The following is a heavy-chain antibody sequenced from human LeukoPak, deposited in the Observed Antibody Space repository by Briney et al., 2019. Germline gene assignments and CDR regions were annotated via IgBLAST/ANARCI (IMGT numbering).Heavy chain of an antibody. CDR2: IWYDGSNR. Sequence: QPRRSLRLSCAASGFMFSSYGMHWVRQAPGKGLEWVALIWYDGSNRYYTDSVKGRFTISRDYSKNTLYLQMTSLSAEDTAVYYCARDILWRDSSLYYFDYWGQGTLVTVSS. CDR3: ARDILWRDSSLYYFDY. J-gene: IGHJ4*02. V-gene: IGHV3-33*01. D-gene: IGHD3-22*01. CDR1: GFMFSSYG.